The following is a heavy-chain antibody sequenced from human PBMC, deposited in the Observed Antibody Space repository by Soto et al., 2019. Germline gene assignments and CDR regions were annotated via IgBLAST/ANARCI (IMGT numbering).Heavy chain of an antibody. J-gene: IGHJ4*02. D-gene: IGHD2-21*01. V-gene: IGHV3-33*01. Sequence: QVQLVESGGGVVQPGRSLRLSCAASGFIFSDYGMHWARQAPGKGLEWVAAIRSDGNCKYHADSVKGRFTISRDDSKSTLYLQMNSLRVEDTAVYYCARENGRGGDCYGYWGQGTLVTVSS. CDR3: ARENGRGGDCYGY. CDR1: GFIFSDYG. CDR2: IRSDGNCK.